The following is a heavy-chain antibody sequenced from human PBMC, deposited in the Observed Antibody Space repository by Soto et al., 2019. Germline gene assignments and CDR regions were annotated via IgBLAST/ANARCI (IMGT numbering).Heavy chain of an antibody. D-gene: IGHD2-15*01. CDR3: ARDPGYCIGGSCYSNYYFHY. J-gene: IGHJ4*02. Sequence: GASVKVSCKASGYTFTDYYMHWVRQAPGQGLEWMGWINLNSGGTNYAQKFRGRVTMTWDTSISTAYMELSRLRSDDTALYHCARDPGYCIGGSCYSNYYFHYRGQRTLVTVSS. CDR1: GYTFTDYY. CDR2: INLNSGGT. V-gene: IGHV1-2*02.